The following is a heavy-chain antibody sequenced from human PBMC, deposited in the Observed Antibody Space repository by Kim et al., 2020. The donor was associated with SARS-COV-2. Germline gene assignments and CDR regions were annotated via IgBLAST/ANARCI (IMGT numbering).Heavy chain of an antibody. J-gene: IGHJ3*02. CDR1: GFTFSSYA. Sequence: GGSLRLSCAASGFTFSSYAMHWVRQAPGKGLEWVAVISYDGSNKYYADSVKGRFTISRDNSKNTLYLQMNSLRAEDTAVYYCARENEYSGSYYSAFDIWGQGTMVTVSS. V-gene: IGHV3-30-3*01. CDR3: ARENEYSGSYYSAFDI. CDR2: ISYDGSNK. D-gene: IGHD1-26*01.